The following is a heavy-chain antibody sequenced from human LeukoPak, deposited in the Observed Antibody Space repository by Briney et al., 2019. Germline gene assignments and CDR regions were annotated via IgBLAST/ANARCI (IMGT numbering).Heavy chain of an antibody. CDR2: IIPILGIA. V-gene: IGHV1-69*02. D-gene: IGHD3-22*01. CDR3: ARLTDYYDSGGYYSG. Sequence: SSVKVSCKASGGTFSSYTISWVRQAPGQGLEWMGRIIPILGIANYAQKFQGRVTITADKSTSTAYMELSSLRSEDTAVYYCARLTDYYDSGGYYSGWGQGTLVTVSS. CDR1: GGTFSSYT. J-gene: IGHJ4*02.